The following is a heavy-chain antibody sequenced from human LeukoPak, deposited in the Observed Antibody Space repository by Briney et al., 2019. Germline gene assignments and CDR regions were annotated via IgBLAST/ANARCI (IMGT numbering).Heavy chain of an antibody. J-gene: IGHJ5*02. CDR1: GASVTDYY. CDR3: TRGHWGLQS. V-gene: IGHV4-59*02. D-gene: IGHD7-27*01. CDR2: IHHSGNS. Sequence: SETLSLTCTVSGASVTDYYWSWIRQSPGKGLEWISYIHHSGNSDYNPSLRSRVTTSLDTSKNQFSLSLISVTAADTAVYYCTRGHWGLQSWSQGTLVTVSS.